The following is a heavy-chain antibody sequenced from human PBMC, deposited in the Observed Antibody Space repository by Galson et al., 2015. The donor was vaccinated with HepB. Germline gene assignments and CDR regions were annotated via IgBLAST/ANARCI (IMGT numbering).Heavy chain of an antibody. CDR2: ISYDGSNK. D-gene: IGHD4-11*01. Sequence: SLRLSCAASGFTFSSYGMHWVRQAPGKGLEWVAVISYDGSNKYYADSVKGRFTISRDNSKNTLYLQMNSLRAEDTAVYYCAKDVVYYSKGSYYYYMDVWGKGTTVTVSS. CDR1: GFTFSSYG. J-gene: IGHJ6*03. V-gene: IGHV3-30*18. CDR3: AKDVVYYSKGSYYYYMDV.